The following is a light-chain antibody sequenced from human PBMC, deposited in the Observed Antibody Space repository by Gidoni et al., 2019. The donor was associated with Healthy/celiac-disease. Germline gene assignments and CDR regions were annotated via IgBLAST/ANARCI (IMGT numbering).Light chain of an antibody. Sequence: NFMLTQPHSVSESPGKTVTISCTRSSGRIASNYVQWYQQRPGSSPTTVIYEDNQRPSGVPDRFSGSIDSSSNSASLTISGLKTEDEADYYCQSYEVFGGGTKLTVL. CDR2: EDN. J-gene: IGLJ3*02. CDR3: QSYEV. V-gene: IGLV6-57*01. CDR1: SGRIASNY.